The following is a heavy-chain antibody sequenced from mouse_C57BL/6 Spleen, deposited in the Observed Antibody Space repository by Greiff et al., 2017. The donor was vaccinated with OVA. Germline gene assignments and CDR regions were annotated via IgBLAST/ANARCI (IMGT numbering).Heavy chain of an antibody. CDR3: ARLTTVVGYFDY. V-gene: IGHV1-69*01. D-gene: IGHD1-1*01. CDR2: IDPSDSYT. J-gene: IGHJ2*01. CDR1: GYTFTSYW. Sequence: VQLQQPGAELVMPGASVKLSCKASGYTFTSYWMHWVKQRPGQGLEWIGEIDPSDSYTNYNQTFKGKSTLTVDKSSSTAYMQLSSLTSEDSAVYYCARLTTVVGYFDYWGQGTTLTVSS.